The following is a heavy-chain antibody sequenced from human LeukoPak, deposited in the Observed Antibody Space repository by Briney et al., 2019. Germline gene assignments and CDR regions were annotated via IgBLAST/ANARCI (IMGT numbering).Heavy chain of an antibody. Sequence: ASVKVSCKASGYTFTSYAMNWVRQAPGQRLEWMGWINAGNGNTKYSQKFQGRVTITRDTSASTAYMELSSLRSEDTAVYYCARGEQWLTNDAFDIWGQGTMVTVSS. J-gene: IGHJ3*02. CDR2: INAGNGNT. V-gene: IGHV1-3*01. CDR1: GYTFTSYA. D-gene: IGHD6-19*01. CDR3: ARGEQWLTNDAFDI.